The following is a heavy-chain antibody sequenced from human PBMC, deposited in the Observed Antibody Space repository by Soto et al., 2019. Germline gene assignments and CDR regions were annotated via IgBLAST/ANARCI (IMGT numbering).Heavy chain of an antibody. V-gene: IGHV4-34*01. CDR3: ASSPPGLAAAGMARSALRKRYGRYFDY. CDR1: GGSFSGYY. D-gene: IGHD6-13*01. CDR2: INHSRST. J-gene: IGHJ4*02. Sequence: SETLSLTCAVYGGSFSGYYWSWIRQPPGKGLEWIGEINHSRSTNYNPSLKSRVTISIDTSKNQFSLKLSSVTAADTAVYYCASSPPGLAAAGMARSALRKRYGRYFDYWGQGTLVTVSS.